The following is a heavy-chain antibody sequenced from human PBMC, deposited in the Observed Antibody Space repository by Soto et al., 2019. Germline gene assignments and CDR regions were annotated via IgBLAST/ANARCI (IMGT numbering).Heavy chain of an antibody. D-gene: IGHD3-22*01. V-gene: IGHV3-21*06. CDR3: ESEPPLAMTVVVGVDYF. CDR1: GFTLTNEN. J-gene: IGHJ4*02. Sequence: EVQLVESGGGLVKPGGSLRLSCTVLGFTLTNENMNWVRQAPGKGLEWVSSISSRSTFINYADSVKGRFTISRDNDKCLESHQMNSLSAEDTAVYYCESEPPLAMTVVVGVDYFWSQRTMPTASS. CDR2: ISSRSTFI.